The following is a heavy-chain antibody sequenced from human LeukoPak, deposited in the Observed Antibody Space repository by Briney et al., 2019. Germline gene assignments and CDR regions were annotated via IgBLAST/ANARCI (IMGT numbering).Heavy chain of an antibody. Sequence: GGSLRLSCAASGFSFDTYAMHWVRQAPGKGLEGVSGITWNSGDIAYMDSVKGRFSISRDNAKSSLYLQMNSMRVEDTALYYCAKANSGTYGAVDYWGQGTLVTVSS. CDR2: ITWNSGDI. CDR3: AKANSGTYGAVDY. D-gene: IGHD1-26*01. J-gene: IGHJ4*02. CDR1: GFSFDTYA. V-gene: IGHV3-9*01.